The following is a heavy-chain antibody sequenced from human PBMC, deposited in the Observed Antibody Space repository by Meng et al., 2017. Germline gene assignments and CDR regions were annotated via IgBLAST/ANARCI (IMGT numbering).Heavy chain of an antibody. Sequence: GGSLRLSCAASGFTFSSYAMHWVRQAPGKGLEWVAVISYDGSNKYYADSVKGRFTISRDNSKNTLYLQMNSLRAEDTAVYYCTRQSQDLWFGELLASDAFDIWGQGTMVTGSS. V-gene: IGHV3-30*01. CDR1: GFTFSSYA. D-gene: IGHD3-10*01. J-gene: IGHJ3*02. CDR2: ISYDGSNK. CDR3: TRQSQDLWFGELLASDAFDI.